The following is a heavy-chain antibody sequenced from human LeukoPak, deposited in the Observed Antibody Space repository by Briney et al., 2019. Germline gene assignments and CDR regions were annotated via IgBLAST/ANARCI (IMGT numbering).Heavy chain of an antibody. D-gene: IGHD3-22*01. V-gene: IGHV3-66*01. CDR1: GFTVSSNY. CDR2: IYSGGNT. Sequence: GGSLRLSCAASGFTVSSNYMSWVRQAPGKGLEWVSVIYSGGNTYYPDSVKGRFTISRVNSENTLYLQMNSLRAEDTAVYYCARLYDSSGYGAFDIWGQGTMVTVSS. J-gene: IGHJ3*02. CDR3: ARLYDSSGYGAFDI.